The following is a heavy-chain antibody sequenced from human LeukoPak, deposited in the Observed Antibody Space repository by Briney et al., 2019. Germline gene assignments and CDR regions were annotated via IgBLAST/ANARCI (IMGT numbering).Heavy chain of an antibody. D-gene: IGHD6-19*01. CDR3: ARGGWFHDR. CDR2: IRYSGNT. CDR1: NGSISTTY. J-gene: IGHJ5*02. V-gene: IGHV4-59*01. Sequence: SETLSLTCSVSNGSISTTYWSWIRQPPGKGLEWIGNIRYSGNTNYNSSLKSRVTISVDTSKNQFSLKMISVTTADTAVYFCARGGWFHDRWGQGTLVTVSS.